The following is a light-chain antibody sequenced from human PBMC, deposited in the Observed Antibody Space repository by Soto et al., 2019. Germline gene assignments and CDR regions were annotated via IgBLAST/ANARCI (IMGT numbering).Light chain of an antibody. CDR3: SSYTSSNTYV. V-gene: IGLV2-14*01. J-gene: IGLJ1*01. Sequence: QSALTQPASVSGSPGQLITISCTGTSSDVGGYNYVSWYQQHPGKAPKLIIYEVSNRPSGVSNRFSGSKSDNTASLTISGLQAEDEADYYCSSYTSSNTYVFGTGTKVTVL. CDR1: SSDVGGYNY. CDR2: EVS.